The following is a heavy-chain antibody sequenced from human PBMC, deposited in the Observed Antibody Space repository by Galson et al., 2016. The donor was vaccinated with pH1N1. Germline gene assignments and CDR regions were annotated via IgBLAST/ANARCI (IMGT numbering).Heavy chain of an antibody. V-gene: IGHV1-69*02. CDR3: ATETGSSGMDV. CDR2: ILPIVGIT. CDR1: GGTLSRHT. D-gene: IGHD3-10*01. J-gene: IGHJ6*02. Sequence: SVKVSCKASGGTLSRHTISGVRQAPGQGLEWMGRILPIVGITNYAQKLQGRVTIIADRFTSTVSTELSGLTSDDTAVYYCATETGSSGMDVWDQGTTVTVSS.